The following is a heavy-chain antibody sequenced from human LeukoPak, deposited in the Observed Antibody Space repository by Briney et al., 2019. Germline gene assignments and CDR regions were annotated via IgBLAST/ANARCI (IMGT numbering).Heavy chain of an antibody. V-gene: IGHV1-18*01. Sequence: ASVKVSCKASGYIFASYGISWVRQAPGQGLEWMGWISAYNDNTKYAQNLQGRVTLTTDTSTSTAYMELRSLTSDDTALYYCARDTARITTPGGPDYWGQGTLVTVSS. J-gene: IGHJ4*02. CDR2: ISAYNDNT. D-gene: IGHD6-13*01. CDR1: GYIFASYG. CDR3: ARDTARITTPGGPDY.